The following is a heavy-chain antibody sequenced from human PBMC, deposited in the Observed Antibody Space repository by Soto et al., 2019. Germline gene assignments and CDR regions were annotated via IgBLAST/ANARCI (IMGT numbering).Heavy chain of an antibody. Sequence: QVQLVQSGAEVKKPGASVKVSCKASGYTFTGYYMHWVRQAHGQGLEWMGWINPNSGGTNSAQKFQGWVTMTRDTPIRPAYMELSRLRADDTAVYYCAIGMRLLPLPRSFDYWGQGTLVTVSS. CDR1: GYTFTGYY. J-gene: IGHJ4*02. CDR2: INPNSGGT. V-gene: IGHV1-2*04. D-gene: IGHD2-15*01. CDR3: AIGMRLLPLPRSFDY.